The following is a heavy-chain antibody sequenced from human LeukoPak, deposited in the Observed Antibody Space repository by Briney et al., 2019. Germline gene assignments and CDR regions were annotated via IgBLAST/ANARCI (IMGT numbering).Heavy chain of an antibody. V-gene: IGHV4-4*02. J-gene: IGHJ5*02. CDR3: ARGGTTVAGTFWFDP. CDR1: GGSISSSNW. D-gene: IGHD6-19*01. CDR2: VYHTGSS. Sequence: SETLSLTCAVSGGSISSSNWWSWVRQPPGKGLEWIGEVYHTGSSNHNPSLKSRVTISVDKSKSQFSLKLSSVTAADTAVYYCARGGTTVAGTFWFDPWGQGTLVTVSS.